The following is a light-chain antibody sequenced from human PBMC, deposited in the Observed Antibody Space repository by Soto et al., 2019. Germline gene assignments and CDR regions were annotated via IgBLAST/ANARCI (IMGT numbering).Light chain of an antibody. CDR1: QSVINSY. CDR2: GAS. V-gene: IGKV3-20*01. Sequence: ETVLTQSPGTLSLSPGERATLSCRASQSVINSYLAWYQQTPGQAPRLLIYGASTRATGIPDRFSGSGSGTDFTLTISRLEPEDFAVYYCQQYGNSVYTFGQGTKLEIK. CDR3: QQYGNSVYT. J-gene: IGKJ2*01.